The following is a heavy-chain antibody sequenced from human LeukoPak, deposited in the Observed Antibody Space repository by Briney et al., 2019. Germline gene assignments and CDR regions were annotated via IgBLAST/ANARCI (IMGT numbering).Heavy chain of an antibody. D-gene: IGHD3-10*01. CDR2: ISGDGLGT. CDR3: AKGPNFGSWRALDY. J-gene: IGHJ4*02. V-gene: IGHV3-23*01. Sequence: LAGGSLRLSCAASEFTFGDYDMSWVRQTLGKGLEWVSSISGDGLGTWYADSVRGRFTISRDKPRNTLYLQLNSLRVDDTAVYYCAKGPNFGSWRALDYWGQGSLVTVSS. CDR1: EFTFGDYD.